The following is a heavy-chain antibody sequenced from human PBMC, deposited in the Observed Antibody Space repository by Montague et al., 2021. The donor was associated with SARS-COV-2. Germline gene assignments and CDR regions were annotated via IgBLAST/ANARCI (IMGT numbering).Heavy chain of an antibody. Sequence: SLRLSCAASGFAFNNFAMTWVRQPPGKGLEWVSSIFGSGAGTYYADSVKGRFTISRDNSRNTPYLQMNSLRAEDTAVYYCAATSGDIVVVVAAYYGMDVWGQGTTVTASS. CDR2: IFGSGAGT. CDR3: AATSGDIVVVVAAYYGMDV. CDR1: GFAFNNFA. J-gene: IGHJ6*02. V-gene: IGHV3-23*01. D-gene: IGHD2-15*01.